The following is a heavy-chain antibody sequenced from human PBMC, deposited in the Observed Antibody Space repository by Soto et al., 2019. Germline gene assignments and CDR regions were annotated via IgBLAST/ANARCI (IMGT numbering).Heavy chain of an antibody. D-gene: IGHD5-12*01. V-gene: IGHV3-23*01. J-gene: IGHJ4*02. CDR1: GFTFSSYA. CDR3: AKDKGGYSGYVPDY. CDR2: ISGSGGST. Sequence: PGGSLSLSCAASGFTFSSYAMSWVRQAPGKGLEWVSAISGSGGSTYYADSVKGRFTISRDNSKNTLYLQMNSLRAEDTAVYYCAKDKGGYSGYVPDYWGQGTLVTVSS.